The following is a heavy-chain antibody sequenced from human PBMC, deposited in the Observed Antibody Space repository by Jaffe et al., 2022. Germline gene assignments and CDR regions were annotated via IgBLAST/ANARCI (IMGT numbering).Heavy chain of an antibody. J-gene: IGHJ4*02. CDR3: AREKNFSGYDLNYFDY. CDR1: GYTFTSYY. D-gene: IGHD5-12*01. Sequence: QVQLVQSGAEVKKPGASVKVSCKASGYTFTSYYIHWVRQAPGQGLEWMGRINPTGIINPTGGSTKYAQKFQGRVTMTRDTSTSTVYMELSSLRSEDTAVYYCAREKNFSGYDLNYFDYWGQGTLVSVSS. CDR2: INPTGGST. V-gene: IGHV1-46*01.